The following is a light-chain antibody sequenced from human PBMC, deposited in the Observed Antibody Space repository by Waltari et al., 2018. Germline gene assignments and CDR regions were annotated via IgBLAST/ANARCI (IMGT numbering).Light chain of an antibody. CDR1: HSVNSAY. CDR2: GTS. V-gene: IGKV3-20*01. CDR3: HQYHNSPQT. Sequence: EIELTQSPGTLSLSPGDRATLACRASHSVNSAYLAWYQQKRGPAPRLLIYGTSTRATGISERFSGIGSGTDFILTISRLEPEEFAIYYCHQYHNSPQTFGQGTKVEI. J-gene: IGKJ1*01.